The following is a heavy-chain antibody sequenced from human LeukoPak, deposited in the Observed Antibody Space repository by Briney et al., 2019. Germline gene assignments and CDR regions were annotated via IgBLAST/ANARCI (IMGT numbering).Heavy chain of an antibody. CDR2: TYYRSKWYN. D-gene: IGHD5-12*01. Sequence: SQTLSLTCAISGDSVSSNSAAWNWIRQSPSRGLEWLGRTYYRSKWYNDYAVSVKSRITINPDTSKNQFSLQLNSVTPEDTAVYYCARDPGLDIVATINDAFDIWGQGTMVTVSS. V-gene: IGHV6-1*01. CDR1: GDSVSSNSAA. J-gene: IGHJ3*02. CDR3: ARDPGLDIVATINDAFDI.